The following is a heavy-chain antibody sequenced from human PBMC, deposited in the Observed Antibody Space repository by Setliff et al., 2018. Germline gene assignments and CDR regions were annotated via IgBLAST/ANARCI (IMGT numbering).Heavy chain of an antibody. Sequence: SETLSLICTVSGGSISPYFWSWVRQPPGKGLEWIGYIYHNGNTNFNPSLKTRVTMSVDTSKNQFALNLRSVTAADTAVYYCVRDRTAYSYGLDVWGQGTTVTVSS. D-gene: IGHD5-18*01. J-gene: IGHJ6*02. CDR1: GGSISPYF. V-gene: IGHV4-59*01. CDR3: VRDRTAYSYGLDV. CDR2: IYHNGNT.